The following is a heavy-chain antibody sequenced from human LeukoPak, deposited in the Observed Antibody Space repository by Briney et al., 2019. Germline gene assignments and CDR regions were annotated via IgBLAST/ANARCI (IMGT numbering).Heavy chain of an antibody. J-gene: IGHJ5*02. CDR1: GFSLSGYW. CDR2: NNGDGSTT. V-gene: IGHV3-74*01. D-gene: IGHD2-15*01. CDR3: ARDPRNVGLAP. Sequence: GGSLRLSCVASGFSLSGYWMYWVRQAPGKGLMYISRNNGDGSTTNYADVVKGRFTMSRDNVKNTLYLQMNSLRVEDTAVYYCARDPRNVGLAPWGQGTLVTVPS.